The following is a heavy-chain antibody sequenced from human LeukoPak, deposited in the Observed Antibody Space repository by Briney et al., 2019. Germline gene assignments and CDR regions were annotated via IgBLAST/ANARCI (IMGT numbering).Heavy chain of an antibody. CDR2: VKSDGSSL. CDR3: LRGAHYDTSGYYY. CDR1: GFTFSDYW. J-gene: IGHJ4*02. Sequence: PGGSLRLSWAATGFTFSDYWMHWVRQAPGKGLAWVSRVKSDGSSLIYAESVRGRFTISRDNARNTLYLQMNSLRAEDTAVYYCLRGAHYDTSGYYYWGQGTLVTVSS. D-gene: IGHD3-22*01. V-gene: IGHV3-74*01.